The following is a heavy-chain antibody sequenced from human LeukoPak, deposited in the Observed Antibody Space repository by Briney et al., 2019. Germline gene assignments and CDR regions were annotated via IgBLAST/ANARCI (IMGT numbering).Heavy chain of an antibody. CDR2: IRYDGTNK. V-gene: IGHV3-30*02. CDR1: GFTFSSYG. J-gene: IGHJ4*02. D-gene: IGHD6-6*01. Sequence: PGGSLRLSCAASGFTFSSYGMHWVRQAPGKGLKWVAFIRYDGTNKYYADSVKGRFTISRDNSKNTLYLQMNSLRAEDTAAYYCAKKYSSSRYYFDYWGQGTLVTVSS. CDR3: AKKYSSSRYYFDY.